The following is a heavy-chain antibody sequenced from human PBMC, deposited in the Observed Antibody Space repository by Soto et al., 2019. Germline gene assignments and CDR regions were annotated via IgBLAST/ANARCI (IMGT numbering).Heavy chain of an antibody. CDR2: MNPNSGNT. Sequence: ASVKVSCKASGYTFTSYDINWVRQATGQGLEWMGWMNPNSGNTGYAQKFQGRVTMTRNTSISTAYMELSSLRSEDTAVYYCARGEDSSSWYYYYYYMDVWGKGTTVTVSS. D-gene: IGHD6-13*01. CDR3: ARGEDSSSWYYYYYYMDV. CDR1: GYTFTSYD. J-gene: IGHJ6*03. V-gene: IGHV1-8*01.